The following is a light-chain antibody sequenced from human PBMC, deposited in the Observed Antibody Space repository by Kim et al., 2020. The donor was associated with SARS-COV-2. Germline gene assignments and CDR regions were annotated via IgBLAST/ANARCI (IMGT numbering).Light chain of an antibody. CDR2: KAS. CDR3: QQFDSSPPS. V-gene: IGKV1-5*03. Sequence: DIQMTQSPSTLSASVGDRVTITCRASQTIGNWLAWYQHKSGKAPKLLIYKASSLESGVPSRFSGSGSGTEFTLTISSLQPDDFATYYCQQFDSSPPSFGQGTKLEI. CDR1: QTIGNW. J-gene: IGKJ2*03.